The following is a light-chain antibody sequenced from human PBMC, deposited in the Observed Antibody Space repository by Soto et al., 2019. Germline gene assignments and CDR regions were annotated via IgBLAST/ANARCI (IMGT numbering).Light chain of an antibody. CDR1: QAIRND. J-gene: IGKJ1*01. Sequence: DIQMTQSPSSLSASEGARVTITCRASQAIRNDLVWVQQKPGKAPKSLIFAASSLVSGVPSRFSGSGSGTDFTLTITSLQPEDIATYYCQQYNGYPVTFRQGTKVDI. CDR2: AAS. V-gene: IGKV1-16*01. CDR3: QQYNGYPVT.